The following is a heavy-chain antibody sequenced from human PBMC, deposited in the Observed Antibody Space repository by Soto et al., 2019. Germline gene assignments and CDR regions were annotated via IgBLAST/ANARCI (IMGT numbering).Heavy chain of an antibody. CDR1: RVTVRAYV. V-gene: IGHV3-33*01. CDR3: ARAAGPPRGHYSSQIDV. Sequence: SPGLCCAASRVTVRAYVVDGFLQAPGKGLEWVAMIWSDGRNKFYADSVRGRFSISRDTSKNTLHLQMDSLTVEDTGVYYCARAAGPPRGHYSSQIDVWG. CDR2: IWSDGRNK. D-gene: IGHD2-21*01. J-gene: IGHJ6*02.